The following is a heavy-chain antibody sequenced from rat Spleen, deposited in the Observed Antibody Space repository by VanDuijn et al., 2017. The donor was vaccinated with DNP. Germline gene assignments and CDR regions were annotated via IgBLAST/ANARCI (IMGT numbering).Heavy chain of an antibody. CDR1: GFTLSDYN. D-gene: IGHD1-4*01. Sequence: EVQLVESGGGLVQPGRSLKLSCTASGFTLSDYNMAWVRQAPKKGLEWVAIIIYDGSRTYYRDSVKGRFTVSRDNAKSTLYLQMNSLRSEDTATYYCARGNYPGINTFDYWGQGVMVTVSS. V-gene: IGHV5S10*01. CDR2: IIYDGSRT. CDR3: ARGNYPGINTFDY. J-gene: IGHJ2*01.